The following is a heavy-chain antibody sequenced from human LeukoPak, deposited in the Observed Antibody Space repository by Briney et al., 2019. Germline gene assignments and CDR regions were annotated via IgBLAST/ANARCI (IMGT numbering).Heavy chain of an antibody. CDR3: ARDYRDFYYFDS. Sequence: GGSLRLSCAASGFTFGRYSMNWVRQAPGKGLEWVSSIASGSLYIYYADSVRGRFTISRDNAKNSLYLQMNSLRAEDTAVYYCARDYRDFYYFDSWGQGTLVTVSS. D-gene: IGHD3-3*01. J-gene: IGHJ4*02. CDR2: IASGSLYI. CDR1: GFTFGRYS. V-gene: IGHV3-21*01.